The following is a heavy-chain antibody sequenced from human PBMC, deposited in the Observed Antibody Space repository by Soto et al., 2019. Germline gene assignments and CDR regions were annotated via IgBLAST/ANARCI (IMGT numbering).Heavy chain of an antibody. CDR2: ISGSGGST. J-gene: IGHJ3*02. CDR3: ASLVFDIVVVPAATKRNDAFDI. V-gene: IGHV3-23*01. D-gene: IGHD2-2*01. CDR1: GFTFSSYA. Sequence: GGSLRLSCAASGFTFSSYAMSWVRQAPGKGLGWVSAISGSGGSTYYADSVTGRFTISRDSSKNTLYLQMNSLRAEDTAVYYCASLVFDIVVVPAATKRNDAFDIWGQGTMVTVSS.